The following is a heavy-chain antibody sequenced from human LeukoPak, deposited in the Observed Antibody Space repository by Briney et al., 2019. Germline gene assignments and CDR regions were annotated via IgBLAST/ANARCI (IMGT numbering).Heavy chain of an antibody. V-gene: IGHV4-34*01. CDR1: GGSFSGYY. CDR2: INHSGST. CDR3: ARWARITMVRGVIKAFDI. D-gene: IGHD3-10*01. J-gene: IGHJ3*02. Sequence: KSSETLSLTCAVYGGSFSGYYWSWIRQPPGKGLEWIGEINHSGSTNYNPSLKSRVTISVDTSKNQFSLKLSSVTAADTAVYYCARWARITMVRGVIKAFDIWGQGTMVTVSS.